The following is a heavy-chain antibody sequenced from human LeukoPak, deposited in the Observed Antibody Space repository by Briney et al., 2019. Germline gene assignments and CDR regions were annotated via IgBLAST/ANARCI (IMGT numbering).Heavy chain of an antibody. V-gene: IGHV4-39*01. CDR1: GGSISSSSYY. D-gene: IGHD3-10*01. CDR2: IYYGGST. CDR3: YPHYYGSGSYAFGR. J-gene: IGHJ4*02. Sequence: SETLSLTCTVSGGSISSSSYYWGWIRQPPGKGLEWIGSIYYGGSTSYNPSLKSRVTISVDTSKNQFSLKLSSVTAANTAVYYCYPHYYGSGSYAFGRWGQGTLVTVSS.